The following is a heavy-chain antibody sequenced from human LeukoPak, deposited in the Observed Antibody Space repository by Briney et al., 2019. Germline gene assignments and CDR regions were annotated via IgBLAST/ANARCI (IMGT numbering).Heavy chain of an antibody. CDR3: ASRRYYYYYMDV. CDR2: ISGSGGST. V-gene: IGHV3-23*01. Sequence: GGSLRLSCAASGFTFSSYAMSWVRQAPGKGLEWVSAISGSGGSTNYADSVKGRFTISRDNSKNTLYLQMNSLRAEDTAVYYCASRRYYYYYMDVWGKGTTVTVSS. CDR1: GFTFSSYA. J-gene: IGHJ6*03.